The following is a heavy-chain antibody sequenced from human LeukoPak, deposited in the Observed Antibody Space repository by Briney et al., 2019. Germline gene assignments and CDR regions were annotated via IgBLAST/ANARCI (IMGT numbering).Heavy chain of an antibody. V-gene: IGHV3-43*02. J-gene: IGHJ4*02. D-gene: IGHD3-9*01. CDR3: ARFLTGSRFFDF. CDR1: GFTFDDYA. Sequence: GGSLRLSCAASGFTFDDYAMHWVRQAPGKGLEWVSLISGDGGSTYYADSVKGRFTISRDNAKNSLYLHMNSLRDEDTAVYYCARFLTGSRFFDFWGQGTLVTVSS. CDR2: ISGDGGST.